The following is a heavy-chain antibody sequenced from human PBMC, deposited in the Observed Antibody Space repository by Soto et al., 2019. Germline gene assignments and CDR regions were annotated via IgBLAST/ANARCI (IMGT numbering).Heavy chain of an antibody. CDR2: INRGGGNT. J-gene: IGHJ4*02. D-gene: IGHD1-1*01. CDR1: GFTFSYYD. CDR3: AKVAEL. V-gene: IGHV3-23*01. Sequence: EVQLLESGGGLVQPGGSLRLSCAASGFTFSYYDMSWVRQAPGKGLEWVSGINRGGGNTYYADSVRGRFTISRDNSKNTLHLQMNSLRAEDTAVYYCAKVAELGGQGTLVTVSS.